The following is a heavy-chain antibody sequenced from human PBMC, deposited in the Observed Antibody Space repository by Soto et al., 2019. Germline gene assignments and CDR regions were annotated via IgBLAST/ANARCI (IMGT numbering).Heavy chain of an antibody. CDR1: GFTFSSDA. D-gene: IGHD3-3*01. CDR3: AKGGKILRFLEWLPPYYYYGMDV. J-gene: IGHJ6*02. CDR2: ISGSGGST. Sequence: EVQLLESGGGLVQPGGSLRLSCAASGFTFSSDAMSWVRQAPGKGLEWVSAISGSGGSTYYADSVKGRFTIARDNSKNTLGLQMNSLRAEDTAVYYCAKGGKILRFLEWLPPYYYYGMDVWGQGTTVTVSS. V-gene: IGHV3-23*01.